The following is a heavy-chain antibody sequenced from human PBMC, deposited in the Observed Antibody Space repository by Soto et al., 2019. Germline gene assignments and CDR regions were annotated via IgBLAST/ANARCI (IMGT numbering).Heavy chain of an antibody. V-gene: IGHV1-2*04. D-gene: IGHD5-12*01. CDR3: ARGQGGYDSRARYYYYMDV. CDR1: GYRFTGYY. Sequence: ASVKLSCKASGYRFTGYYMHWVLQAPGKGFDWMGWISPNSGGTNYAQKFQGWVTMTRYTSISTAYMELSRLRSDDTAVYYCARGQGGYDSRARYYYYMDVWGKGTTVTVSS. J-gene: IGHJ6*03. CDR2: ISPNSGGT.